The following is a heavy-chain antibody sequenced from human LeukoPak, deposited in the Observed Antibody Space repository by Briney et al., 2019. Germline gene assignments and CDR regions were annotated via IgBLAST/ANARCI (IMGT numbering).Heavy chain of an antibody. CDR1: GFTFSSYW. CDR3: AREGYSYGYDY. CDR2: INSDGSST. D-gene: IGHD5-18*01. V-gene: IGHV3-74*01. Sequence: PGGSLRLSCAASGFTFSSYWMHWVRKAPGKGLVWVSRINSDGSSTSYADSVKGRFTISRDNAKNTLYLQMNSLRAEDTAVYYCAREGYSYGYDYWGQGTLVTVSS. J-gene: IGHJ4*02.